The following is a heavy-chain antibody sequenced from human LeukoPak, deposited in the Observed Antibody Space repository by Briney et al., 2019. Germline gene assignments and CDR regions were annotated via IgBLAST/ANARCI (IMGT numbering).Heavy chain of an antibody. CDR1: GGSFSGYY. V-gene: IGHV4-34*01. CDR3: ARGGSGSSWYRNYWYFDL. D-gene: IGHD6-13*01. J-gene: IGHJ2*01. CDR2: INHSGST. Sequence: SETLSLTCAVYGGSFSGYYWSWIRQPPGKGLEWMGEINHSGSTNYNPSLKSRVTISVDTSKNQFSLKLSSVTAADTAVYYCARGGSGSSWYRNYWYFDLWGRGTLVTVSS.